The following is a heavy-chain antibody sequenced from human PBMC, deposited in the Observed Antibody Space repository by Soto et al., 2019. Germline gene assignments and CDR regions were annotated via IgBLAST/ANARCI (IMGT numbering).Heavy chain of an antibody. J-gene: IGHJ4*02. CDR1: GLTFSSYS. D-gene: IGHD4-17*01. CDR3: ARYGDYRPPDY. V-gene: IGHV3-21*01. CDR2: ISSSSSYI. Sequence: EVQLVESGGGLVKPGGSLRLSCAASGLTFSSYSMNWVRQAPGKGLEWVSSISSSSSYIYYADSVKGRFTISRDNAKNSLYLQMNSLRAEDTAVYYCARYGDYRPPDYWGQGTLVTVSS.